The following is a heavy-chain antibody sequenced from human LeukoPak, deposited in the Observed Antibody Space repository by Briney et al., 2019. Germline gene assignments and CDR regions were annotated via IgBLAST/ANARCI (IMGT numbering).Heavy chain of an antibody. Sequence: SETLSLTCAVSGGSISSYYWSWIRQPPGKGLEWIGYIYYSGSTNYNPSLKSRVTISVDTSKNQFSLKLSSVTAADTAVYYCARGLNWGANWFDPWGQGTLVAVSS. J-gene: IGHJ5*02. CDR2: IYYSGST. CDR1: GGSISSYY. CDR3: ARGLNWGANWFDP. V-gene: IGHV4-59*01. D-gene: IGHD7-27*01.